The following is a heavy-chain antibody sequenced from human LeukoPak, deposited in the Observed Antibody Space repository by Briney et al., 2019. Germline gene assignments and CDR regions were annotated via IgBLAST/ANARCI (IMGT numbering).Heavy chain of an antibody. V-gene: IGHV4-39*07. CDR2: IYYSGSP. Sequence: SEPLSLTCTVSNGSITSDTYFWAWIRQPPGKGLEWIGTIYYSGSPYYNPSLKSRVTISVDTSKNQFSLKLSSVTAADTAVYYCAREGDSSGYFPYWGQGTLVTVSS. CDR3: AREGDSSGYFPY. CDR1: NGSITSDTYF. J-gene: IGHJ4*02. D-gene: IGHD3-22*01.